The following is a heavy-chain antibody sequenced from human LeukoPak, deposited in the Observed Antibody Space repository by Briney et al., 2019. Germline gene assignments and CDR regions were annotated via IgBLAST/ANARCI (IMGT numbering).Heavy chain of an antibody. J-gene: IGHJ4*02. CDR2: ISGSGGST. D-gene: IGHD4/OR15-4a*01. Sequence: GGSLRLSCAASGFTFSSYAMSWVRPAPGKGLEWVSAISGSGGSTYYADSVKGRFTISRDNSKNTLYLQMNSLRAEDTAVYYRAKDRILRVTMVDYWGQGTLVTVSS. CDR1: GFTFSSYA. CDR3: AKDRILRVTMVDY. V-gene: IGHV3-23*01.